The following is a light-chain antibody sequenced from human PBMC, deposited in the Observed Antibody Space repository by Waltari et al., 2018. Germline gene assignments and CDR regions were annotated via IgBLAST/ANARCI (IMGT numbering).Light chain of an antibody. J-gene: IGKJ2*01. V-gene: IGKV3-15*01. CDR1: QRIKNN. Sequence: ETVMTQSPATLSVYPGERATLSCRASQRIKNNLAWYQQKGGQAPRLLLFDASTRATGISARFSGSGYGTEFTLTISSLQSEDFATYYCQQSSSTPQTFGQGTKVEIK. CDR3: QQSSSTPQT. CDR2: DAS.